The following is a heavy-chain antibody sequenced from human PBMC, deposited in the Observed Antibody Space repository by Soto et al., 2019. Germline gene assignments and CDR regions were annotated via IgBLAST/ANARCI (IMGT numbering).Heavy chain of an antibody. CDR1: GFTFSSYG. CDR3: ARDRLRLTYYYYYGMDV. V-gene: IGHV3-33*01. D-gene: IGHD4-17*01. Sequence: GGSLRLSCAASGFTFSSYGMHWVRQAPGKGLEWVAVIWYDGSNKYYADSVKGRFTISRDNSKNTLYLQMNSLRAEDTAVYYCARDRLRLTYYYYYGMDVWGQGTTVTVYS. CDR2: IWYDGSNK. J-gene: IGHJ6*02.